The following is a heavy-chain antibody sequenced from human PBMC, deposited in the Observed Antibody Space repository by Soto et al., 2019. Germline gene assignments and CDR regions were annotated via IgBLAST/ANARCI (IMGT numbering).Heavy chain of an antibody. CDR2: IIPNSGGT. D-gene: IGHD6-19*01. Sequence: ASVKVSCKASGYTFTGYYMHWVRQAPGQGLEWMGWIIPNSGGTNYAQKFQGWVTMTRDTSISTAYMELSRLRSDDTAVYYCASSGHSSGWYGHFDYWGQGTLVTVSS. CDR3: ASSGHSSGWYGHFDY. J-gene: IGHJ4*02. CDR1: GYTFTGYY. V-gene: IGHV1-2*04.